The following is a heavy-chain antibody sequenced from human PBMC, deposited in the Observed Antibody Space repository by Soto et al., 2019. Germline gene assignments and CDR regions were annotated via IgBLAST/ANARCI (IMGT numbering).Heavy chain of an antibody. CDR2: INPSGGST. V-gene: IGHV1-46*01. CDR1: GYTFTSYY. J-gene: IGHJ4*02. CDR3: ARPLNAFRSGHYFDY. D-gene: IGHD3-3*01. Sequence: ASVKVSCKASGYTFTSYYMHWVRQAPGQGLEWMGIINPSGGSTSYAQKFQGRVTMTRDTSTSTVYMELSSLRSEDTAVYYCARPLNAFRSGHYFDYWGQGTLVTFSS.